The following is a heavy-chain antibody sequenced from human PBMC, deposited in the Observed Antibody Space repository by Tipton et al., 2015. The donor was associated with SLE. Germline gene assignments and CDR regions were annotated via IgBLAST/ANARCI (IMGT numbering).Heavy chain of an antibody. CDR3: ARIYCSGGSCYPDY. D-gene: IGHD2-15*01. V-gene: IGHV4-59*01. J-gene: IGHJ4*02. Sequence: TLSLTCTVSRGSISSYYWSWIRQPPGKGLEWIGYIYYSGSTNYNPSLKSRVTISVDTSKNQFSLKLSSVTAADTAVYYCARIYCSGGSCYPDYWGQGTLVTVSS. CDR2: IYYSGST. CDR1: RGSISSYY.